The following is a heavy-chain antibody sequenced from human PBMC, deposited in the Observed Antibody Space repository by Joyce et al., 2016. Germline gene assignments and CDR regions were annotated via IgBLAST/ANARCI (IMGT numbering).Heavy chain of an antibody. CDR1: GFTVSNNY. Sequence: EVQLVESGGGLIQPGGSLRLSCAASGFTVSNNYMNWVRQAPGKGLEWVSVIYSGGSTYYADSGKGRFTVAKNISKNILYLQMDSLRVEDTAVYYCAKGRDGYPGDWGRGTLVTVSS. J-gene: IGHJ4*02. CDR2: IYSGGST. CDR3: AKGRDGYPGD. D-gene: IGHD5-24*01. V-gene: IGHV3-53*01.